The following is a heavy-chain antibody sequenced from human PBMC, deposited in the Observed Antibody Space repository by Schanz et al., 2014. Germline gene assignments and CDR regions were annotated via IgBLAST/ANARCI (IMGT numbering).Heavy chain of an antibody. Sequence: QVQLVQSGAEVKKPGASVKVSCKVSGSIFSKLLMHWVRQGPAKGLEWMGLINPSVGNTNYAQKFRGRVTMTRDTSTSTVYMELSSLRSEDTAVYYCARDGEAAAGCDYWGQGTLVTVSS. V-gene: IGHV1-46*03. CDR2: INPSVGNT. CDR1: GSIFSKLL. CDR3: ARDGEAAAGCDY. J-gene: IGHJ4*02. D-gene: IGHD6-13*01.